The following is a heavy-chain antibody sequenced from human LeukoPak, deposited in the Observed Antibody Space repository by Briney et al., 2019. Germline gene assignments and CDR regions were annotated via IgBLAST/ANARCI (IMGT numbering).Heavy chain of an antibody. CDR2: IYSGGST. V-gene: IGHV3-66*01. J-gene: IGHJ4*02. CDR1: GFTVSSNY. Sequence: GSLRLSCAASGFTVSSNYMSWVRRAPGKGLEWVSVIYSGGSTYYADSVKGRFTISRDNSKNTLYLQMNSLRAEDTAVYYCARDRGGDSNAYADFWGQGTLVTVSA. CDR3: ARDRGGDSNAYADF. D-gene: IGHD3-22*01.